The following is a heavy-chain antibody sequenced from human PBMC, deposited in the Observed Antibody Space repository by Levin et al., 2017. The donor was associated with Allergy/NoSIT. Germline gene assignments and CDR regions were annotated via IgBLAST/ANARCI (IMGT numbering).Heavy chain of an antibody. CDR1: GFPFSSYY. CDR3: ARGGCSATSCLDY. D-gene: IGHD2-15*01. J-gene: IGHJ4*02. Sequence: GESLKISCAASGFPFSSYYMHWVRQAPGKGLAWVSNIHTDTSVTNYADSVKGRFTISRDNAKNTLYLQMNSLRAEDTAVYYCARGGCSATSCLDYWGQGTLVTVSS. V-gene: IGHV3-74*01. CDR2: IHTDTSVT.